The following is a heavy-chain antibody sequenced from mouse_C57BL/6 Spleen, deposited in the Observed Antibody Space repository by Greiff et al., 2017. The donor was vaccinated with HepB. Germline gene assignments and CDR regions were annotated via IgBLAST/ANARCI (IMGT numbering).Heavy chain of an antibody. D-gene: IGHD3-2*02. CDR1: GYAFSSYW. CDR3: ARSGGSDAMDY. V-gene: IGHV1-80*01. Sequence: VKLQESGAELVKPGASVKISCKASGYAFSSYWMNWVKQRPGKGLEWIGQIYPGDGDTNYNGKFKGKATLTADKSSSTAYMQLSSLTSEDSAVYFCARSGGSDAMDYWGQGTSVTVSS. J-gene: IGHJ4*01. CDR2: IYPGDGDT.